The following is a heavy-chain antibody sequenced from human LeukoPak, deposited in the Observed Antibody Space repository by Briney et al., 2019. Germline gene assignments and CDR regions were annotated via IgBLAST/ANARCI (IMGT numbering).Heavy chain of an antibody. Sequence: PSETLSLTCTVSGGSISSSSYYWGWIRQPPGKGLEWIGSIYYSGSTYYNPSLKSRVTISVDKSKNQFSLKLSSVTAADTAVYYCARAPHCSASSCYGGGYYFDYWGQGTLVTVSS. CDR1: GGSISSSSYY. CDR2: IYYSGST. D-gene: IGHD2-15*01. V-gene: IGHV4-39*07. J-gene: IGHJ4*02. CDR3: ARAPHCSASSCYGGGYYFDY.